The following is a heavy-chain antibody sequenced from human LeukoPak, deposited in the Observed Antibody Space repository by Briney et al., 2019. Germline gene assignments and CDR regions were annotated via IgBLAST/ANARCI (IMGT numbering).Heavy chain of an antibody. J-gene: IGHJ4*02. CDR3: ARISMIMVPTFDY. CDR1: GGSISSSNYY. D-gene: IGHD4/OR15-4a*01. V-gene: IGHV4-39*01. CDR2: VYYSGTT. Sequence: SETLSLTCTVSGGSISSSNYYWAWIRQPPGKRLEWIGSVYYSGTTYYKPSLNSRVTMSVDTSKTQFSLKLNSVTAPDTAVYYCARISMIMVPTFDYWGQGTLVTVSS.